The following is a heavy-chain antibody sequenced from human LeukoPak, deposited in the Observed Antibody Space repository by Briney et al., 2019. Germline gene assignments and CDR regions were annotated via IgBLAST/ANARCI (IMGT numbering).Heavy chain of an antibody. CDR3: ATSSKKWELRPLFDY. V-gene: IGHV1-24*01. D-gene: IGHD1-26*01. CDR1: GYTLTELS. CDR2: FDPEDGET. Sequence: ASVKVSCKISGYTLTELSMRWVRQAPGKGLEWMGGFDPEDGETIYAQKFQGRVTMTEDTSTDTAYMELSSLRSEDTAVYYCATSSKKWELRPLFDYWGQGTLVTVSS. J-gene: IGHJ4*02.